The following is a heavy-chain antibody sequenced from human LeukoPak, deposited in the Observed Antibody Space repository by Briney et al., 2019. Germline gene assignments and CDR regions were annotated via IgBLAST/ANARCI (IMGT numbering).Heavy chain of an antibody. V-gene: IGHV1-69*04. CDR1: GGTFSSYA. J-gene: IGHJ5*02. CDR2: IIPILGIA. CDR3: ARERYSSSSGFDP. Sequence: SVKVSCKASGGTFSSYAISWVRQAPGQGVEWMGRIIPILGIANYAQKFQGRVTITEDKSTSTAYMELSSLRSEDTAVYYCARERYSSSSGFDPWGQGTLVTVSS. D-gene: IGHD6-6*01.